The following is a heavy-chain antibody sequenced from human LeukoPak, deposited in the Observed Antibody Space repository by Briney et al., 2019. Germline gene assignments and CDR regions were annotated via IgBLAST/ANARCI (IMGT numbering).Heavy chain of an antibody. J-gene: IGHJ5*02. CDR3: AREKRVAGARGGFDP. D-gene: IGHD6-19*01. CDR2: INPNSGGT. CDR1: GYTFTGYY. Sequence: VASVKVSCKASGYTFTGYYMHWVRQAPGQGLEWMGWINPNSGGTNFAQKFQGRVTMTRDTSTSTAYMELSRLRSDDTAVYYCAREKRVAGARGGFDPWGQGTLVTVSS. V-gene: IGHV1-2*02.